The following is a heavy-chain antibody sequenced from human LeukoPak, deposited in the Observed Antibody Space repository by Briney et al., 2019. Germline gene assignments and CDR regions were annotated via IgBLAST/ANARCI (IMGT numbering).Heavy chain of an antibody. CDR2: FYYSGGT. CDR3: ARGFKSSGWFGGPSFDS. Sequence: SETLSLTCAVYGGSFSGYYWSWIRQPPGKGLEWIGYFYYSGGTVYNPSLKNRVTISVDTSKNQFSLNLMSVTAADTAFYFCARGFKSSGWFGGPSFDSWGQGSLVTVSS. CDR1: GGSFSGYY. V-gene: IGHV4-59*01. J-gene: IGHJ4*02. D-gene: IGHD3-10*01.